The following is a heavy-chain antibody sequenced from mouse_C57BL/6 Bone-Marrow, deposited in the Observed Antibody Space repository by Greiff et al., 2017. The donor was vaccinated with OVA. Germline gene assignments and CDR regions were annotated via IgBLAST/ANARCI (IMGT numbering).Heavy chain of an antibody. D-gene: IGHD3-2*02. Sequence: VQLQQSGAELVRPGASVKLSCTASGFNIKDDYMHWVKQRPEQGLEWIGWIDPENGYTEYASKFQGKATITADTSSNTAYLQRSSLTSEDTAVYYCTTGPAQAPYAMDYWGQGTSVTVSS. CDR3: TTGPAQAPYAMDY. V-gene: IGHV14-4*01. J-gene: IGHJ4*01. CDR1: GFNIKDDY. CDR2: IDPENGYT.